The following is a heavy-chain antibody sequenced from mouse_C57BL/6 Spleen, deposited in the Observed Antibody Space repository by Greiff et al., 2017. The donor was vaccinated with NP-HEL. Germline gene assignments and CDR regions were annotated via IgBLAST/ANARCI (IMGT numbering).Heavy chain of an antibody. Sequence: EVQLQQSGPELVKPGASVKISCKASGYTFTDYYMNWVKQSHGKSLEWIGDINPNNGGTSYNQKFKGKATLTVDKSSSTAYMELRSLTSEDSAVYYCARPITTVVEGYYFDYWGQGTTLTVSS. D-gene: IGHD1-1*01. CDR1: GYTFTDYY. CDR3: ARPITTVVEGYYFDY. V-gene: IGHV1-26*01. J-gene: IGHJ2*01. CDR2: INPNNGGT.